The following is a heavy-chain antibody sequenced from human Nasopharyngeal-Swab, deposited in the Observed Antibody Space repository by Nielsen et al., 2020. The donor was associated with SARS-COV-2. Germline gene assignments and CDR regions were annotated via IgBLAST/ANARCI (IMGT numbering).Heavy chain of an antibody. V-gene: IGHV1-46*01. D-gene: IGHD3-3*01. Sequence: ASVKVSCKASGYTFISYYIHWVQQAPGEGLEWMGVISTNGGGARYAQKFQGRVTMTSDASTSTVYMELSSLRSEDTAVYYCARGIGYHEFWSGYIDYWGQGTLVTVSS. J-gene: IGHJ4*02. CDR1: GYTFISYY. CDR2: ISTNGGGA. CDR3: ARGIGYHEFWSGYIDY.